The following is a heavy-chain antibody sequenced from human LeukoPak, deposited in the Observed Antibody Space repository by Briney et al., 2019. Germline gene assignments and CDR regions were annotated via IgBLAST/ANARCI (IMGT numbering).Heavy chain of an antibody. Sequence: ASLWVSSEPSGYTFTVFNMRSVRHAPGQRLERMGWINPKSGGTNYAQKLQGGVTMTRETSISTAYMELSRLRSGDTAVYYCARAPGGYSSGWYRFGNTYGMDVWGQGTTVTVSS. CDR3: ARAPGGYSSGWYRFGNTYGMDV. CDR2: INPKSGGT. V-gene: IGHV1-2*02. J-gene: IGHJ6*02. D-gene: IGHD6-19*01. CDR1: GYTFTVFN.